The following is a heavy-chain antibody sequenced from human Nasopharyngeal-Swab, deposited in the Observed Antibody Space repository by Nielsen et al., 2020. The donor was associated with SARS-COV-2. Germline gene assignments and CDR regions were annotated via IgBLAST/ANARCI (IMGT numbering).Heavy chain of an antibody. CDR2: IYRGGRT. CDR3: ARALLVGGYYFDY. J-gene: IGHJ4*02. D-gene: IGHD6-13*01. V-gene: IGHV3-53*01. Sequence: VRQAPGKGLEWVSVIYRGGRTYSADSVKVRFTISRDNSKNTLYLQMNSLRAEDTAVYYCARALLVGGYYFDYWGQGTLVTVSS.